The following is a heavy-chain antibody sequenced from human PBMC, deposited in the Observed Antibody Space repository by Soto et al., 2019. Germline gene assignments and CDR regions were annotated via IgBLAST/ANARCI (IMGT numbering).Heavy chain of an antibody. CDR2: IRNSGGFT. D-gene: IGHD1-26*01. V-gene: IGHV3-23*01. CDR1: GFTFNNYA. J-gene: IGHJ4*02. Sequence: VQLLESGGGLVQPGGSLRLSCAASGFTFNNYAMNWFRQAPGKGLEWVSAIRNSGGFTYYAYSVKGRFAIPRDTSKNTLYLHMNSLRAEYTALSYSEKDYFDTTGPYVFDCWGQGTLVTVSS. CDR3: EKDYFDTTGPYVFDC.